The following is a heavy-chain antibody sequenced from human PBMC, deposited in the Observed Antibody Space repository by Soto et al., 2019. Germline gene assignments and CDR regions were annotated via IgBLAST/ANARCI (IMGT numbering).Heavy chain of an antibody. V-gene: IGHV3-30*18. CDR3: AKEMYPRTVLDSSSPWGDY. CDR2: VSYDGSHK. Sequence: QVQLVQSGGGAIQPGKSLRLSCAASGITFTTYGMHWVRQTPGKGLEWVAVVSYDGSHKYYADSVKGRFTIYRDDSKNTLYLQMNSLRVEDTAVYYCAKEMYPRTVLDSSSPWGDYWGQGTLVTVSS. D-gene: IGHD6-6*01. J-gene: IGHJ4*02. CDR1: GITFTTYG.